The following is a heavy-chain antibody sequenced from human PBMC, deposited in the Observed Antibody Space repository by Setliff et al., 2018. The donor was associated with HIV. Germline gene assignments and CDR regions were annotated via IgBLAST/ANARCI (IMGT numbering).Heavy chain of an antibody. V-gene: IGHV4-4*07. CDR2: IYTSGST. D-gene: IGHD1-20*01. J-gene: IGHJ6*03. CDR3: ARDIGRYYYYMDV. Sequence: SETLSLTCTVSGGSIGTYYWSWIRQPAGKGLEWIGRIYTSGSTNYNPSLKSRVTMSVDTSKKQFTLKLNSVTAADTAVYYCARDIGRYYYYMDVWGKGTTVTVSS. CDR1: GGSIGTYY.